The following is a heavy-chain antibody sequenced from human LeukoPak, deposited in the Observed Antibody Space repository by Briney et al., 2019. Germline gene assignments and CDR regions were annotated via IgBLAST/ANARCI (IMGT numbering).Heavy chain of an antibody. J-gene: IGHJ4*02. CDR1: GFXFSSYW. D-gene: IGHD5-24*01. CDR2: IKQDGSEK. CDR3: ARAGGKWLQYNY. Sequence: PGGSLRLSCAASGFXFSSYWISWVRQAPGKGLEWVANIKQDGSEKYYVDSVKGRFTISRDNAKNSLSLQMNSLRAEDTAVYYCARAGGKWLQYNYWGQGTLVTVSS. V-gene: IGHV3-7*04.